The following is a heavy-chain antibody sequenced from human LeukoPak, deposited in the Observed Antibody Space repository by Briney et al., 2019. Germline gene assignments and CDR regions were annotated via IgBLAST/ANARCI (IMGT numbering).Heavy chain of an antibody. J-gene: IGHJ5*02. CDR1: GGSINGYF. CDR2: ILTSGNT. Sequence: AETLSLTCTVSGGSINGYFWSWMRQPAGKGLEWIGRILTSGNTDYYPSLKRRLTISMDKSRNQISLKLMSVSGADAAVYYCARSARVGTGTGYYFHPWGRGTLLSVSS. V-gene: IGHV4-4*07. D-gene: IGHD2-15*01. CDR3: ARSARVGTGTGYYFHP.